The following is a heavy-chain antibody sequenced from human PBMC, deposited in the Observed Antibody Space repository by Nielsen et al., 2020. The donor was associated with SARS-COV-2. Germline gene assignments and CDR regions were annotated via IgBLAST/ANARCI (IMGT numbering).Heavy chain of an antibody. CDR2: INPSGGST. V-gene: IGHV1-46*01. Sequence: ASVKVSCKASGGTFSSYAISWVRQAPGQGLEWMGIINPSGGSTSYAQKFQGRVTMTRDTSTSTVYMELSSLRSEDTAVYYCARVQGTTDYCSGGSCSFFDYWGQGTLVTVSS. J-gene: IGHJ4*02. CDR1: GGTFSSYA. D-gene: IGHD2-15*01. CDR3: ARVQGTTDYCSGGSCSFFDY.